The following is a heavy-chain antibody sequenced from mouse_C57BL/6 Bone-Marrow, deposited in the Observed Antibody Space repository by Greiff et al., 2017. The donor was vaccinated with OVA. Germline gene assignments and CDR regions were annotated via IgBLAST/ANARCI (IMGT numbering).Heavy chain of an antibody. J-gene: IGHJ2*01. V-gene: IGHV1-55*01. CDR3: AREVHYYGGGDY. CDR1: GYTFTSYW. Sequence: QVQLQQSGAELVKPGASVKMSCKASGYTFTSYWITWVKQRPGQGLEWIGDIYPGSGSTNYNEKFKSKATLTVDTSSSTAYMQLSSLTSEDSAVYYCAREVHYYGGGDYWGQGTTLTVSS. CDR2: IYPGSGST. D-gene: IGHD1-2*01.